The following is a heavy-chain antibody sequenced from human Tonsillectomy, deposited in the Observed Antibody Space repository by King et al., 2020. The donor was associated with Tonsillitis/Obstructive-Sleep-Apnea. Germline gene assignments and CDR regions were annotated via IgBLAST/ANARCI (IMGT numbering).Heavy chain of an antibody. V-gene: IGHV3-15*01. Sequence: VQLVESGGGLVKPGGSLRLSCAASGFTFNNAWMSWVRQAPGKGLEWVGRIKSKTDGGTTDYAVPVKGSFTISRDDSKNTLYLKMNSLKTEDTAVYYCTTDLDCRRTSCYQNYWYFDLGGRGTLGTGSS. CDR3: TTDLDCRRTSCYQNYWYFDL. CDR1: GFTFNNAW. D-gene: IGHD2-2*01. J-gene: IGHJ2*01. CDR2: IKSKTDGGTT.